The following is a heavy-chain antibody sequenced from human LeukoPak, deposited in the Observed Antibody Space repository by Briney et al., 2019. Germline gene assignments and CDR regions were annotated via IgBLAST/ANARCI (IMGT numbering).Heavy chain of an antibody. CDR3: ARISGYLTY. Sequence: SETLSLTCTVSGGSIIGYYWSWIRQSPGKGLEWIGYICYSGSTNYNPSLKSRVTISVDTSKNQFSLKLSSVTAADTAIYYCARISGYLTYWGQGTLVTVSS. J-gene: IGHJ4*02. CDR1: GGSIIGYY. D-gene: IGHD3-22*01. CDR2: ICYSGST. V-gene: IGHV4-59*01.